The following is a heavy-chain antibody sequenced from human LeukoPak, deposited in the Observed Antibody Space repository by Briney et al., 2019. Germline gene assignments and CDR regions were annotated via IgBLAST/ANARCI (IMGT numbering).Heavy chain of an antibody. Sequence: PGGSLRLSCAASGFTFSSHWMSWVRQAPRKGLEWLANIKEDGSEKYYVDSVKGRFTISRDNAKNSLFLQMNSLRDEDTATYYCVIDLVWETGRVDYWGQGTLVTVSS. CDR3: VIDLVWETGRVDY. CDR1: GFTFSSHW. V-gene: IGHV3-7*01. D-gene: IGHD3/OR15-3a*01. J-gene: IGHJ4*02. CDR2: IKEDGSEK.